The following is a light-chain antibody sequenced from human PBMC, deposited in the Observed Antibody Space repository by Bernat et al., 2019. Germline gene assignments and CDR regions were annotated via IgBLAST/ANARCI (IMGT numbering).Light chain of an antibody. CDR3: SSYTSRSTRV. CDR2: DVS. CDR1: SSDVGGYNY. Sequence: QSALTQPASVSGSPGQSITISCTGTSSDVGGYNYVSWYQQQPGKAPKLMIYDVSNRPSGVSNRFSGSKSGNTASLTSSGLQAEDEADYYCSSYTSRSTRVFGTGTKVTVL. V-gene: IGLV2-14*01. J-gene: IGLJ1*01.